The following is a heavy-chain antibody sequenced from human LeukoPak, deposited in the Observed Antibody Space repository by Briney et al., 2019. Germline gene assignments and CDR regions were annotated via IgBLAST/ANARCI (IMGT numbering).Heavy chain of an antibody. J-gene: IGHJ4*02. Sequence: SETLSLTCTVSGVSIRTYYWNWIRQPPGKGPEWIGYIYRGSTNYNPSFESRVTISVDTSKNQFSLKLSSVIAADTAVYYCARGGDYEIDYWGQGILVTVSS. D-gene: IGHD4-17*01. CDR2: IYRGST. V-gene: IGHV4-59*01. CDR1: GVSIRTYY. CDR3: ARGGDYEIDY.